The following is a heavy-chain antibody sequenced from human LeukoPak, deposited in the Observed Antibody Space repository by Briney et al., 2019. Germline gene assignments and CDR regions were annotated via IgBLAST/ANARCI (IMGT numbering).Heavy chain of an antibody. CDR3: ARDGVGYYYDSRGYADY. CDR1: GFTFSDYY. D-gene: IGHD3-22*01. V-gene: IGHV3-11*04. CDR2: ISSSGNTK. Sequence: GGSLRLSCAASGFTFSDYYMSWIRQAPGKGLEWVSYISSSGNTKNYADSVKGRFTISRDDAKNSLYLQMNSLRAEDTAVYYCARDGVGYYYDSRGYADYWGQGTLVTVSS. J-gene: IGHJ4*02.